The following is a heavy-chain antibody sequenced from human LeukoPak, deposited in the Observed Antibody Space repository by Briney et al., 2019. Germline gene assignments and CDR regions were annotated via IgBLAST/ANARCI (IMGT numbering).Heavy chain of an antibody. CDR1: GYSITSGYN. CDR3: VRYCSSTTCYTRGVDY. J-gene: IGHJ4*02. V-gene: IGHV4-38-2*01. CDR2: IYHSGSA. D-gene: IGHD2-2*02. Sequence: PSETLSLTCAVSGYSITSGYNWAWIRHPPGKVLEWIGSIYHSGSAYYNPSLTSRVTISVDTSKNQFSLKLSSVTAADTAVYYCVRYCSSTTCYTRGVDYWGQGTLVTVSS.